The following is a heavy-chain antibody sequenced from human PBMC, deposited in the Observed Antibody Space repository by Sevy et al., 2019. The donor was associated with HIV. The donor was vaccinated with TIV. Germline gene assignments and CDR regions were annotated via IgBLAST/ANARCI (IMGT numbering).Heavy chain of an antibody. J-gene: IGHJ6*02. CDR2: IYYSGST. CDR3: ARESYDILPGSRGMDV. D-gene: IGHD3-9*01. CDR1: GGSISSYY. Sequence: SETLSLTCTVSGGSISSYYWSWIRQPPGKRLEWIGYIYYSGSTNYTPSLKSRVTISVDTSKNQFSLKLRSVTAADTAVYYCARESYDILPGSRGMDVWGQGTTVTVSS. V-gene: IGHV4-59*01.